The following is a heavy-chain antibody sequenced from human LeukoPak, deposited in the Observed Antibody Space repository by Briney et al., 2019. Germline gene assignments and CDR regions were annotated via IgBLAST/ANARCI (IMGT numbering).Heavy chain of an antibody. CDR1: GYSFTSYW. Sequence: GESLNISCKGSGYSFTSYWIGWVRQMPGKGLEWMGIIYPGDSDTRYSPPFQGQVTISADKSISTAYLQWSSLKASDTAMYYCAIWFGESNDAFDIWGQGTMVTVSS. CDR2: IYPGDSDT. CDR3: AIWFGESNDAFDI. D-gene: IGHD3-10*01. J-gene: IGHJ3*02. V-gene: IGHV5-51*01.